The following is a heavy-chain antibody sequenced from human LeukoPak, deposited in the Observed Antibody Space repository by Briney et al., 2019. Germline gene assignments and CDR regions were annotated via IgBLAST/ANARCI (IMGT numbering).Heavy chain of an antibody. J-gene: IGHJ4*02. CDR1: GDSVSSNSAV. CDR3: ASSGSYRFDY. CDR2: TYYRSKWYN. V-gene: IGHV6-1*01. Sequence: SQTLSLTCAISGDSVSSNSAVWNWIRQSPSRGLEWLGKTYYRSKWYNEYAVSEKSRIIITPDTSKNQFSLQLNSVTPDDTAVYYCASSGSYRFDYWGQGTLVTVSP. D-gene: IGHD1-26*01.